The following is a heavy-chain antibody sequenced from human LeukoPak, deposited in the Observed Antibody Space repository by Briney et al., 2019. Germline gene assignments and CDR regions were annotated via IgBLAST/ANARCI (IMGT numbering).Heavy chain of an antibody. V-gene: IGHV3-74*01. J-gene: IGHJ6*02. CDR3: ARGVPAAISLVGWYYYYYGMDV. D-gene: IGHD2-2*01. CDR1: GFTFSSYW. CDR2: INSDGSST. Sequence: GGSLRLSCAASGFTFSSYWMHWVRQAPGKGLVWVSRINSDGSSTSYADSVKGRFTISRDNAKNTLYLQMNSLRAEDTAVYYCARGVPAAISLVGWYYYYYGMDVWGQGTTVTVSS.